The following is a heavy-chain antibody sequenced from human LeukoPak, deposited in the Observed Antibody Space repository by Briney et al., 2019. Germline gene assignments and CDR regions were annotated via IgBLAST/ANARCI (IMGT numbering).Heavy chain of an antibody. D-gene: IGHD5-12*01. CDR3: ARSPTYGGYPANFDY. CDR2: IYYSGST. V-gene: IGHV4-59*01. J-gene: IGHJ4*02. CDR1: GGSISSYY. Sequence: SETLSLTCSVSGGSISSYYWSWIRQPPGKGLEWIGYIYYSGSTNYNPSLKSRVTISVDTSKNQFSLKLSSVTAADTALYYCARSPTYGGYPANFDYWGQGTLVTVSS.